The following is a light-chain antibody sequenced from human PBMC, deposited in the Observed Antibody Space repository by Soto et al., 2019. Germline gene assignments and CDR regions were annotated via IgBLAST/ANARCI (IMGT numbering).Light chain of an antibody. CDR2: QAA. Sequence: DIQMTQSPSTLSASVGDRVTITCRASQSTSSYLAWYQQKPGKAPKLLIYQAASLENGVPSRFSGSGSGTEFSLTISSLQPDDFAPYYCQQYSSHWTFGQGTKVDI. CDR3: QQYSSHWT. CDR1: QSTSSY. J-gene: IGKJ1*01. V-gene: IGKV1-5*03.